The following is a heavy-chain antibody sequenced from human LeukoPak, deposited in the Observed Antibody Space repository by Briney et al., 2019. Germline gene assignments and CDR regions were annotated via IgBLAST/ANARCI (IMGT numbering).Heavy chain of an antibody. CDR2: ISGSGGST. CDR1: GFTFSSYG. Sequence: PGGSLRLSCAASGFTFSSYGMSWVRQAPGKGLEWVSAISGSGGSTYYADSVKGRFTISRDNSKNTLYLQMNSLRAEDTAVYYCARGFHIVATRDAFDIWGQGTMVTVSS. CDR3: ARGFHIVATRDAFDI. J-gene: IGHJ3*02. D-gene: IGHD5-12*01. V-gene: IGHV3-23*01.